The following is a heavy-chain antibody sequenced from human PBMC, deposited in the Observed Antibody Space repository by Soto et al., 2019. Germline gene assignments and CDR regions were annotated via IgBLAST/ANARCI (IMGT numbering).Heavy chain of an antibody. CDR2: IYHSGST. Sequence: PSETLSLTCAVSGYSISSGSYWGWIRQPPGKGLEWIGSIYHSGSTYYNPSLKSRVTISVDTSKNQFSLKLSSVTAADTAVYYCARRIVVATRDAFDIWGQGTMVTVSS. CDR3: ARRIVVATRDAFDI. J-gene: IGHJ3*02. CDR1: GYSISSGSY. V-gene: IGHV4-38-2*01. D-gene: IGHD3-22*01.